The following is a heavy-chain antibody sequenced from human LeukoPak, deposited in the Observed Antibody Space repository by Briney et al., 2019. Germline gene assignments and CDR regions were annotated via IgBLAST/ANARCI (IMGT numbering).Heavy chain of an antibody. CDR3: AKGGYSGYDWGY. D-gene: IGHD5-12*01. Sequence: GGSLRLSCAASRFTFSNYGMHWVRQAPGKGLEWVAFIHYDGSNKYYADSVKGRFTISRDNSKNTPYLQMNSLRAEDTAVYYCAKGGYSGYDWGYWGQGTLVTVSS. CDR1: RFTFSNYG. CDR2: IHYDGSNK. J-gene: IGHJ4*02. V-gene: IGHV3-30*02.